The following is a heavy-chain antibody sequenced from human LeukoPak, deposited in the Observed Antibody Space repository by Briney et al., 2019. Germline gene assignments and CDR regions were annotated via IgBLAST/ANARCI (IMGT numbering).Heavy chain of an antibody. CDR2: ISSSAGST. CDR3: AKGSGRGYSYGLEY. D-gene: IGHD5-18*01. Sequence: QSGGSLRLSCAASGFTFSSYGMTWVRQAPGKGPEWVSVISSSAGSTYYADSVKGRFTISRDNSKNTLYLQMNSLRAEDTAVYYCAKGSGRGYSYGLEYWGQGTLVTVSS. V-gene: IGHV3-23*01. CDR1: GFTFSSYG. J-gene: IGHJ4*02.